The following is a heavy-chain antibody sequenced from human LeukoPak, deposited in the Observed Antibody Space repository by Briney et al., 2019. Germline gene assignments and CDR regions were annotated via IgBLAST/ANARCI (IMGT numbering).Heavy chain of an antibody. CDR3: AKVSGRIQIWPQPFGDGMDV. D-gene: IGHD3-10*01. CDR1: GFTFSTDV. V-gene: IGHV3-23*01. J-gene: IGHJ6*02. CDR2: ICGSGGNT. Sequence: GGSLRLSCAASGFTFSTDVMSWVRHAPGKGLECVSAICGSGGNTYYADSVKGRFTISRDNSKNMLYLQMNSLRAEDTAVYYCAKVSGRIQIWPQPFGDGMDVWGQGTTVTVSS.